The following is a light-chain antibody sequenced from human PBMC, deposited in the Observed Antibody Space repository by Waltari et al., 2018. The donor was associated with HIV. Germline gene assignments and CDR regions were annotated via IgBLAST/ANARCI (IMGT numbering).Light chain of an antibody. Sequence: EIVLPQSPATLSLPPGDRAIITCRASQSVSSSYLAWYQQRLGQAPKRLIYAASSRATGIPDRFSGSGSGTDFTLTICRLEPEDFAIYFCHQYGDTPTTCGRGTRVDIK. CDR3: HQYGDTPTT. CDR2: AAS. J-gene: IGKJ3*01. V-gene: IGKV3-20*01. CDR1: QSVSSSY.